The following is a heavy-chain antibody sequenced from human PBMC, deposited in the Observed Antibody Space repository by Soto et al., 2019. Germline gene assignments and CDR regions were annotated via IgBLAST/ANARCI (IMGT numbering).Heavy chain of an antibody. Sequence: ASVKVSCKASGYTFTGYYMHWVRQAPGQGLEWMGWINPNSGGTNYAQKFQGWVTMTRDTSISTAYMELSRLRSDDTAVYYCARSGHNGSGSYKQTNWFDPWGQGTLVTVSS. CDR2: INPNSGGT. J-gene: IGHJ5*02. D-gene: IGHD3-10*01. CDR1: GYTFTGYY. CDR3: ARSGHNGSGSYKQTNWFDP. V-gene: IGHV1-2*04.